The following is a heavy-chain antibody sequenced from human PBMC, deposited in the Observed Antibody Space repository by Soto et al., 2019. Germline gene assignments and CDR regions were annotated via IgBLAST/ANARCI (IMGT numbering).Heavy chain of an antibody. V-gene: IGHV1-18*01. CDR1: GYTFTNYG. Sequence: QVQLVQSGAEVKKPGASVKVSCKASGYTFTNYGINWVRQAPGQGLEWLGWVSAYNGERRYAQRVQARVIMTTVTSTTPAYMELRSLRSDDTAVYYCSRGTSIPSSGEYWGQGTLVTVSS. J-gene: IGHJ4*01. CDR2: VSAYNGER. D-gene: IGHD2-2*02. CDR3: SRGTSIPSSGEY.